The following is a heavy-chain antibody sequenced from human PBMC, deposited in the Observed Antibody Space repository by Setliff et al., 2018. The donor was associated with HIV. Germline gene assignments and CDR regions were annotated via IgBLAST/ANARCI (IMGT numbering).Heavy chain of an antibody. D-gene: IGHD4-17*01. Sequence: SETLSLTCSIYGGSLTYYYWSWLRQSPGKGLEWIGEVVDSGSVNYNPSLKSRVTISVDPSKKEFSLKLNSVTAADTAVYYCTRDWRAYGLMGSWGQGMLVTVSS. CDR1: GGSLTYYY. CDR3: TRDWRAYGLMGS. CDR2: VVDSGSV. V-gene: IGHV4-34*12. J-gene: IGHJ5*02.